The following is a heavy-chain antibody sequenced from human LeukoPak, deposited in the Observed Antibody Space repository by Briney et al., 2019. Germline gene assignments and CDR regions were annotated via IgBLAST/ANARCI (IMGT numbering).Heavy chain of an antibody. CDR3: ARSSPSYHFDY. Sequence: PGGSLRLSCAASGFTFSSYWMHWVRQAPGKGLVWVSRINSDGSSTGYADSVKGRFTISRDNAKNTLYLQMNSLRAEDTAVYYCARSSPSYHFDYWGQGTLVTVSS. V-gene: IGHV3-74*01. D-gene: IGHD1-26*01. CDR1: GFTFSSYW. J-gene: IGHJ4*02. CDR2: INSDGSST.